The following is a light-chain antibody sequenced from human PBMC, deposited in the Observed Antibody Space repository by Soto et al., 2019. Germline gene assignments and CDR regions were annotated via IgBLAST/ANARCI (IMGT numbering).Light chain of an antibody. V-gene: IGLV1-51*01. Sequence: QSVLTQPPSVSAAPGQKFTISCSGSSSNIGDNYVSWYQQLPGTAPKLLIYDNHIRPSGIPDRFSGSKSGTSATLGITGLQTGDEADYYCGTWDSSLSAVVFGGGTKLTVL. CDR3: GTWDSSLSAVV. CDR1: SSNIGDNY. J-gene: IGLJ2*01. CDR2: DNH.